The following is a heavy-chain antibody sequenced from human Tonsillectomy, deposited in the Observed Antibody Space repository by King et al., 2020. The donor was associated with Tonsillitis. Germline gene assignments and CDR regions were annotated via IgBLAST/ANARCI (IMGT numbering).Heavy chain of an antibody. D-gene: IGHD2-15*01. CDR2: IRGSGGST. J-gene: IGHJ4*02. CDR1: RFTFSSYA. Sequence: VQLVESGGGLVQPGGTLRLSCEASRFTFSSYAMSWVRQAPGEGLEWVSTIRGSGGSTYYADPVKGRFTDSRDNFKNTLYLQMNSLRAEDTAVYYCAKQSCSGGSCTSDYWGQGTLVTVSS. V-gene: IGHV3-23*04. CDR3: AKQSCSGGSCTSDY.